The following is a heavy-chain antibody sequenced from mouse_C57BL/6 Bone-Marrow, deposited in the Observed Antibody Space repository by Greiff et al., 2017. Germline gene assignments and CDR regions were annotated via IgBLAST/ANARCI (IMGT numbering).Heavy chain of an antibody. CDR2: IDPANGNT. J-gene: IGHJ2*01. Sequence: VQLQESVAELVRPGASVKLSCTASGFNFKNTYMHWVKQRPEQGLEWIGRIDPANGNTKYAPKFQGKATITADTSSNTAYLQLSSLTSEDTAIYYFARCHYRNYDYFDYWGQGTTLTVSA. CDR3: ARCHYRNYDYFDY. V-gene: IGHV14-3*01. CDR1: GFNFKNTY. D-gene: IGHD2-5*01.